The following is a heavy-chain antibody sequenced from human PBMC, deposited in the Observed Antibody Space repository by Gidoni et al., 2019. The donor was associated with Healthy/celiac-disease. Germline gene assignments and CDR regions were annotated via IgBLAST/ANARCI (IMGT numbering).Heavy chain of an antibody. D-gene: IGHD3-9*01. CDR1: GFTFSSSG. CDR2: IWYDGSNK. V-gene: IGHV3-33*01. Sequence: QVQLVESGGGVVQPGRSLRLSCAASGFTFSSSGMHWVRQAPGKGLEWVAVIWYDGSNKYYADSVKGRFTISRDNSKNTLYLQMNSLRAEDTAVYYCARDINDILTGSIRGDYMDVWGKGTTVTVSS. J-gene: IGHJ6*03. CDR3: ARDINDILTGSIRGDYMDV.